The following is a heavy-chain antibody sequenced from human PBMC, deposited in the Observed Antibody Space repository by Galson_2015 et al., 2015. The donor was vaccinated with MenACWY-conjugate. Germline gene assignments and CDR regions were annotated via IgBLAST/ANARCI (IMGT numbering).Heavy chain of an antibody. V-gene: IGHV3-66*04. Sequence: SLRLSCAPSGFAVSSNYVSWVRQAPGKGLQWVSLISSGGDGHFAESVRGRFTVSRDNSKNMVFLHMDNLKVEDTALYYCARLGVVGPWGQGALVTVSS. D-gene: IGHD3-3*01. CDR2: ISSGGDG. CDR3: ARLGVVGP. J-gene: IGHJ5*02. CDR1: GFAVSSNY.